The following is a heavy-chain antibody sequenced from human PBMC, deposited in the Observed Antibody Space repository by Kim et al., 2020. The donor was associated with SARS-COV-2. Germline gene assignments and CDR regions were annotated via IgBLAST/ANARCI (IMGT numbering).Heavy chain of an antibody. Sequence: PSPKRRVTRSVDTSKNQSALKLSSVTAADTAVYYCARIGRDGYEYYFDYWGQGTLVTVSS. CDR3: ARIGRDGYEYYFDY. V-gene: IGHV4-4*09. D-gene: IGHD5-12*01. J-gene: IGHJ4*02.